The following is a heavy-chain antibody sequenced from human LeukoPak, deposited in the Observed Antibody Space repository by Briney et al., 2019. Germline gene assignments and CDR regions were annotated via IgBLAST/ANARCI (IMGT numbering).Heavy chain of an antibody. CDR1: GYAFGDDY. V-gene: IGHV1-2*06. CDR3: ARGIVVAGVFNWFDP. D-gene: IGHD2-21*01. J-gene: IGHJ5*02. Sequence: ASVKVSCKASGYAFGDDYIHWVRQAPGQGLEWIGRINPNSGDTKSLQKFQGRVTLTRDTSISTAYMDLTNLTSDDTAVYYCARGIVVAGVFNWFDPWGQGTLVSVSS. CDR2: INPNSGDT.